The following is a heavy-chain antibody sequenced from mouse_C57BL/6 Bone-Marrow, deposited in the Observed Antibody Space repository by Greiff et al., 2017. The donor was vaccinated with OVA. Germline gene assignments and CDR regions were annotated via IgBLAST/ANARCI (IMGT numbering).Heavy chain of an antibody. Sequence: VQLQQSGTVLARPGASVKMSCKTSGYTFTSYWMHWVKQRPGQGLEWIGAIYPGNSDTSYNQKFKGKAKLTAVTSASTAYMELSSLTNEDSAVYYCSRRLYYGSSYWYFDVWGTGTTVTVSS. J-gene: IGHJ1*03. CDR3: SRRLYYGSSYWYFDV. D-gene: IGHD1-1*01. V-gene: IGHV1-5*01. CDR1: GYTFTSYW. CDR2: IYPGNSDT.